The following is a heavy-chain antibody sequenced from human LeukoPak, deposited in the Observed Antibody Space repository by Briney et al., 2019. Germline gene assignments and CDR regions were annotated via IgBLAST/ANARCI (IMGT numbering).Heavy chain of an antibody. V-gene: IGHV3-11*06. J-gene: IGHJ4*02. CDR1: GFTFSDYY. D-gene: IGHD6-13*01. CDR3: ARVGSIAAAGTPDY. Sequence: PGRSLRLSCAASGFTFSDYYMSWIRQAPGKGLEWVSYISSSGSHTMYADSVKGRFTISRDNAKNSLSLQVNSLRVDDTAVYYCARVGSIAAAGTPDYWGQGTLVTVSS. CDR2: ISSSGSHT.